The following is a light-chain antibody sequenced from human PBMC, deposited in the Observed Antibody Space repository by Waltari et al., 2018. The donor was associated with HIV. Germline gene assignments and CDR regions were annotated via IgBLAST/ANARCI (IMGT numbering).Light chain of an antibody. J-gene: IGLJ2*01. CDR2: EES. CDR1: ALPKKY. CDR3: YSTDSSDKHGV. Sequence: SYELTQPPSVSVSPGQTARITCSGDALPKKYAYWYQQKSGQAPVLVVYEESKRPSGIPERFSGSTSGTVATLTISGAQVEDEADFYFYSTDSSDKHGVFGGGTKLTVL. V-gene: IGLV3-10*01.